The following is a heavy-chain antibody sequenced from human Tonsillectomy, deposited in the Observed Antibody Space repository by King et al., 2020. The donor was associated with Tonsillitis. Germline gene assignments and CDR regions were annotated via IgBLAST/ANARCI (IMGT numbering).Heavy chain of an antibody. CDR3: ARSGVDCDYGYYMDV. CDR1: GGTFSIYA. CDR2: IIPIFGTG. J-gene: IGHJ6*03. D-gene: IGHD4-17*01. V-gene: IGHV1-69*01. Sequence: QLVQSGAEVKKPGSSVKVSCEASGGTFSIYAISWVRQAPGQGLEWMGGIIPIFGTGNYAQKFQGRVTITADESTSTAYMELSSLRSEDTAVYYCARSGVDCDYGYYMDVWGKGTTVTVSS.